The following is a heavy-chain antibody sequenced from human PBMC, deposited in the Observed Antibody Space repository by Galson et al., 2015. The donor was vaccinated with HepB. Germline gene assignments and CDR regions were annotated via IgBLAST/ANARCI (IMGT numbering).Heavy chain of an antibody. CDR1: GLSFSSYA. CDR3: ARDYSGWDY. Sequence: SLRLSCAASGLSFSSYAMDWVRQAPGKGLEWVSSISSSSSYIYYADSVKGRFTISRDSAKNSLYLQMNSLRAEDTAVYYCARDYSGWDYWGQGILVTVSS. D-gene: IGHD2-21*01. CDR2: ISSSSSYI. J-gene: IGHJ4*02. V-gene: IGHV3-21*01.